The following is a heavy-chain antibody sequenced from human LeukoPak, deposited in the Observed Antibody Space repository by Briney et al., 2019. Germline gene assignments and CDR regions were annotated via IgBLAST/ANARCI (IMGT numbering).Heavy chain of an antibody. J-gene: IGHJ4*02. V-gene: IGHV1-8*01. CDR2: MNPNSGNT. D-gene: IGHD6-6*01. Sequence: ASVKVSCKASGYTFTSYDINWVRQATGQGLEWMGWMNPNSGNTGCAQKFQGRVTMTRNTSISTAYMELSSLRSEDTAVYYCARALVSSSSPGYWGQGTLVTVSS. CDR3: ARALVSSSSPGY. CDR1: GYTFTSYD.